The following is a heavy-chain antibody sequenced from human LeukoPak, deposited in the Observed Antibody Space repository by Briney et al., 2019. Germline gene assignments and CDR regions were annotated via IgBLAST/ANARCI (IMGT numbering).Heavy chain of an antibody. Sequence: GGSLRLSCAVSGFPFEDYAMHLVRQAPGKGPEWVGGYSWNRDSIRYADSVKGRFNISRGNVKNSLYLQMNSLRDEDTALYYCAKAHDYYDSSGYLDYYDMDVWGKGTTVTISS. CDR2: YSWNRDSI. CDR3: AKAHDYYDSSGYLDYYDMDV. CDR1: GFPFEDYA. D-gene: IGHD3-22*01. V-gene: IGHV3-9*01. J-gene: IGHJ6*03.